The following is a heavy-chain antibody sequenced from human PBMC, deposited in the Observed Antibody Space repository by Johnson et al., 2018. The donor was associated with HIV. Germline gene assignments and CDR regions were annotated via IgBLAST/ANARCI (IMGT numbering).Heavy chain of an antibody. V-gene: IGHV3-30-3*01. Sequence: QVQLVESGGGVVQPGGSLRLSCVASGFTFSSYALNWVRQAPGTGLEWVAVIAYDGSNKYYADSVKGRFTISRDNSKNTLYLQMNSLRAEDTAVYYCARADWDHGGAFDIWGQGTMVTGSS. D-gene: IGHD3/OR15-3a*01. CDR3: ARADWDHGGAFDI. J-gene: IGHJ3*02. CDR1: GFTFSSYA. CDR2: IAYDGSNK.